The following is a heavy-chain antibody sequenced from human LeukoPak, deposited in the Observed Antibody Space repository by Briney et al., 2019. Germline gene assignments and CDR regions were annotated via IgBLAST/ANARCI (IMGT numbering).Heavy chain of an antibody. CDR1: GYTFVNFR. J-gene: IGHJ4*02. CDR3: ARGGGITSTY. Sequence: ALVKVSCKTSGYTFVNFRISWVRQAPGQGLEWIGWISTYNSVTHSAPKLEGRVTLTTDASTRTAYMELASLKPDDTAVYYCARGGGITSTYWGQGTLITVSS. D-gene: IGHD3-16*01. CDR2: ISTYNSVT. V-gene: IGHV1-18*01.